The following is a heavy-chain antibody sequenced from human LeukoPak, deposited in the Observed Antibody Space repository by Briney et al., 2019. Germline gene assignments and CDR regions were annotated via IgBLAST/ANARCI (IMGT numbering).Heavy chain of an antibody. D-gene: IGHD6-19*01. Sequence: PGGSLRLSCSASGFTFSNYAMHWVRQAPGKGLEYVSAISSNGGSTYYADSVKGRFTISRDNSKNTLYLQMSSLRAEDTAVYHCVKVPAASSGWYGEYFHHWGQGTLVTVSS. CDR3: VKVPAASSGWYGEYFHH. CDR2: ISSNGGST. J-gene: IGHJ1*01. CDR1: GFTFSNYA. V-gene: IGHV3-64D*06.